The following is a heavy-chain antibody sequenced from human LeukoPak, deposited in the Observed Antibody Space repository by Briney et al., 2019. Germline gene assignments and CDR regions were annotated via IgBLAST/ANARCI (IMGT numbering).Heavy chain of an antibody. D-gene: IGHD3-10*01. V-gene: IGHV4-34*01. J-gene: IGHJ4*02. CDR2: IKHSGST. CDR1: GGSFSGYY. CDR3: ARGRSALVRGVIRAPDY. Sequence: PSETLSLTCAVYGGSFSGYYWSWIRQPPEKGLEWIGEIKHSGSTNYNPSLKSRVTISVDTSKNQFSLKLSSVTAADTAVYYCARGRSALVRGVIRAPDYWGQGTLVTVSS.